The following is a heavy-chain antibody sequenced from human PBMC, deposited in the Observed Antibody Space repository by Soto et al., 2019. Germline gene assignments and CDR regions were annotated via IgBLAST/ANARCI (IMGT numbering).Heavy chain of an antibody. Sequence: QVQLQESGPGLVKPSETLSLTCTVSGGSISSYYWSCIRQPPGKGLEWIGYIYYSGSTNYNPSLRNRVTISVDTSKDQFSLKLSSVTAADTAVYYCARMTFDNYFDYWGQGALGTVSS. V-gene: IGHV4-59*01. CDR3: ARMTFDNYFDY. J-gene: IGHJ4*02. CDR2: IYYSGST. CDR1: GGSISSYY. D-gene: IGHD2-21*02.